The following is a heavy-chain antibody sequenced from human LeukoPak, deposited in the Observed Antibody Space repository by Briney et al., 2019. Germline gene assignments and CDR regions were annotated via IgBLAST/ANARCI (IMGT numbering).Heavy chain of an antibody. CDR1: GFTFSDHY. CDR3: ASWLGYCTNGVCQNFDY. Sequence: PGGSLRLSCAAPGFTFSDHYMEWVRQAPGKGLEWVGRIRNKANRYTTEYAASVKGRFTISRDESKNSLYLQMNSLKTEDTAVYYCASWLGYCTNGVCQNFDYWGQGTLVTVSS. J-gene: IGHJ4*02. V-gene: IGHV3-72*01. D-gene: IGHD2-8*01. CDR2: IRNKANRYTT.